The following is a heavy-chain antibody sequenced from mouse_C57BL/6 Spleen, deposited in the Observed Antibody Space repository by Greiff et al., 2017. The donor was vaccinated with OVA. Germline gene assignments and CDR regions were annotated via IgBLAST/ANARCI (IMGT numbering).Heavy chain of an antibody. D-gene: IGHD5-1*01. CDR1: GYAFSSSW. J-gene: IGHJ4*01. Sequence: VKLQQSGPELVKPGASVKISCKASGYAFSSSWMNWVKQRPGKGLEWIGRIYPGDGDTNYNGKFKGKATLTADKSSSTAYMQLSSLTSEDSAVYFCARDLPSYWGQGTSVTVSS. CDR2: IYPGDGDT. V-gene: IGHV1-82*01. CDR3: ARDLPSY.